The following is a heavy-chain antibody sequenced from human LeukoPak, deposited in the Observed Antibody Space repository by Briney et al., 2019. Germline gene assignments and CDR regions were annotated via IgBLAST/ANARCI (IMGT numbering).Heavy chain of an antibody. D-gene: IGHD6-13*01. V-gene: IGHV4-38-2*02. J-gene: IGHJ6*03. CDR2: IYHSGST. Sequence: PSETLSLTCTVSGYSISSGYYWGWIRQPPGKGLEWIGSIYHSGSTYYNPSLKSRVTISVDTSKNQFSLKLSSVTAADTAVYYCARTKSGYSSSWYYYYYMDVWGKGTTVTVSS. CDR1: GYSISSGYY. CDR3: ARTKSGYSSSWYYYYYMDV.